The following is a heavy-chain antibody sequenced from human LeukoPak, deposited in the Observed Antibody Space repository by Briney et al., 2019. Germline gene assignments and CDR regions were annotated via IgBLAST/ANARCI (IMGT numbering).Heavy chain of an antibody. Sequence: EASVKVSCKASGYTFTGYYMHWVRQAPGQGLEWMGWINPNSGGTNYAQKFQGRVTMTRDTSISTAYMELSRLRSDDTAVYYCARDKQQLVRVTYYYYYYYMDVWGKGTTVTVSS. CDR2: INPNSGGT. CDR1: GYTFTGYY. CDR3: ARDKQQLVRVTYYYYYYYMDV. D-gene: IGHD6-13*01. V-gene: IGHV1-2*02. J-gene: IGHJ6*03.